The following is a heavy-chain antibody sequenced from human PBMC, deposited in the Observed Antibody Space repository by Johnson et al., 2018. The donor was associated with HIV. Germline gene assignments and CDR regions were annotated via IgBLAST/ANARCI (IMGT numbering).Heavy chain of an antibody. CDR3: ARAPPAPYGEYGSFDI. V-gene: IGHV3-30-3*01. J-gene: IGHJ3*02. D-gene: IGHD3-10*01. Sequence: QVQLVESGGGVAQPGRSLRLSCTASGFTFSTYAMHWVRQAPGKGLEWVAIISYDGNNKYYADSVKGRFTISRDNSKNTLYLQMISLRAEDTEVYFCARAPPAPYGEYGSFDIWGQGTMVTVSS. CDR1: GFTFSTYA. CDR2: ISYDGNNK.